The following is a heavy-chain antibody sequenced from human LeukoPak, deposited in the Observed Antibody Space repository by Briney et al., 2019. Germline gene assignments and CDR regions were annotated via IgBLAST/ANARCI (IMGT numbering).Heavy chain of an antibody. D-gene: IGHD6-19*01. CDR3: ARDPPIAVAGPRSGPELGYYYYYGMDV. Sequence: GGSLRLSCAASGFTFSSYGMHWVRQAPGKGLEWVAVISYDGSNKYYADSVKGRFTISRDNSKNTLYLQMNSLRAEDTAVYYCARDPPIAVAGPRSGPELGYYYYYGMDVWGQGTTVTVSS. V-gene: IGHV3-30*03. CDR1: GFTFSSYG. J-gene: IGHJ6*02. CDR2: ISYDGSNK.